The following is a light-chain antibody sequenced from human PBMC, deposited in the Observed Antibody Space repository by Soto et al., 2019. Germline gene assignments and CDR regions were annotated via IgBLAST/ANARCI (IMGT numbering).Light chain of an antibody. Sequence: EIVMTQSPATLSASPGQRATLSCRASQSVSISLAWYQQKPGQAPRLLIYAASTRATGIPDRFSGSGSGTDFTLTISSLQSEDFAVYYCQQYNNWPPLTFGGGTKVEIK. CDR2: AAS. V-gene: IGKV3-15*01. J-gene: IGKJ4*01. CDR3: QQYNNWPPLT. CDR1: QSVSIS.